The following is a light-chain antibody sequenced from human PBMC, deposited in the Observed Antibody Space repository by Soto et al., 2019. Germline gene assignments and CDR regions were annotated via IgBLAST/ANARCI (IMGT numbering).Light chain of an antibody. V-gene: IGLV2-11*01. CDR2: VVT. CDR3: CSYAGRSWV. J-gene: IGLJ3*02. CDR1: SSDVGGYNF. Sequence: QSALTQPRSVSGSPGQSVTISCTGTSSDVGGYNFVSWYQQHPGKAPKLIIYVVTERPSGVPDRFSGSKSGNTASLTISGLQAEDEADYSCCSYAGRSWVFGGGTKLTVL.